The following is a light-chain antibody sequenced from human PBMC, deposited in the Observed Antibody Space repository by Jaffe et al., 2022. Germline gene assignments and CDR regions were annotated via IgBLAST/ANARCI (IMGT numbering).Light chain of an antibody. CDR1: QYIGDR. CDR3: QHYNSFPLT. Sequence: DIQMTQSPSSLSASVGDRVTITCRASQYIGDRLAWYQLKPGKAPKSLIYGASSLQSGVPSRFSGSGSATEFTLTINGLLPEDFATYYCQHYNSFPLTFGGGTKVEI. V-gene: IGKV1D-16*01. CDR2: GAS. J-gene: IGKJ4*01.